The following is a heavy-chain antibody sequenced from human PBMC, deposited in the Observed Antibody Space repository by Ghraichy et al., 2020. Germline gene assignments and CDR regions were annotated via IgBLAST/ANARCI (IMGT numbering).Heavy chain of an antibody. D-gene: IGHD3-22*01. Sequence: GGSLRLSCAASGFTFSSYWMHWVRQAPGKGLVWVSRINSDGSSTSYADSVKGRFTISRDNAKNTLYLQMNSVRAEDTAVYYCARGDFYDSSGYYLIENYYFDYWVQGTLVTVSS. V-gene: IGHV3-74*01. CDR2: INSDGSST. CDR1: GFTFSSYW. CDR3: ARGDFYDSSGYYLIENYYFDY. J-gene: IGHJ4*02.